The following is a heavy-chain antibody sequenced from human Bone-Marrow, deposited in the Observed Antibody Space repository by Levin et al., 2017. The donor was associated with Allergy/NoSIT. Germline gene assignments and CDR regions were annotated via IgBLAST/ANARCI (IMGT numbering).Heavy chain of an antibody. Sequence: QSGGSLRLSCAASGFTFNTYALHWVRQAPGKGLEWVAVISFGGDNAYYADSVEGRFTISRDNSKNTLYLHMNSPRADDTAVYYCVREVGSSGWYSFDHWGQGTLVTVSS. D-gene: IGHD6-19*01. CDR1: GFTFNTYA. CDR2: ISFGGDNA. J-gene: IGHJ4*02. CDR3: VREVGSSGWYSFDH. V-gene: IGHV3-30*14.